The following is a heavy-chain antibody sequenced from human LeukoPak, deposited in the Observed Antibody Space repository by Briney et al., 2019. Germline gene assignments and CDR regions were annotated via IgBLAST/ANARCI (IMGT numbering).Heavy chain of an antibody. Sequence: PGGSLRLSCAASGFTFSSYWMSWVRQAPGKGLEWVANIKQDGSEKYSVDSVKGRFTISRDNAKNSLYLQMNSLRAEDTAVYYCARDLPRDIVVVPAAFRTNMDVWGKGTTVTVSS. CDR2: IKQDGSEK. J-gene: IGHJ6*03. D-gene: IGHD2-2*01. CDR1: GFTFSSYW. CDR3: ARDLPRDIVVVPAAFRTNMDV. V-gene: IGHV3-7*01.